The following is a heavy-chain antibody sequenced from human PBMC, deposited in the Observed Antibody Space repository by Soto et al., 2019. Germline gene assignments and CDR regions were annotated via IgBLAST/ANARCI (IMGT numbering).Heavy chain of an antibody. CDR3: ARERVVVVAARYYAMDV. D-gene: IGHD2-15*01. CDR1: GYTFTSYY. Sequence: ASVKVSCKASGYTFTSYYMHWVRQAPGQGLEWMGIINPSGGSTSYAQKFQGRVTMTRDTSTSTVYMELSSLRSEDTAVYYCARERVVVVAARYYAMDVWGEGTKVTVSS. V-gene: IGHV1-46*01. CDR2: INPSGGST. J-gene: IGHJ6*04.